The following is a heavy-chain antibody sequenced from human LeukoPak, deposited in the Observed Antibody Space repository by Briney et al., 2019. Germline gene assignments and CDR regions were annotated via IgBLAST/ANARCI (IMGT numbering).Heavy chain of an antibody. CDR3: ARWYYDILTGYPHFDI. Sequence: GSVKVSCKASGYTFTSYDINWVRQATGQGLEWMGWMNPNSGNTGYAQKFQGRVTMTRNTSISTAYMELSSLRSEDTAVYYCARWYYDILTGYPHFDIWGQGTMVTVSS. D-gene: IGHD3-9*01. CDR1: GYTFTSYD. CDR2: MNPNSGNT. J-gene: IGHJ3*02. V-gene: IGHV1-8*01.